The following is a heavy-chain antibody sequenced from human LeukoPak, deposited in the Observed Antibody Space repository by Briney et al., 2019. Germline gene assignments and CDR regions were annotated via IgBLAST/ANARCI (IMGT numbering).Heavy chain of an antibody. CDR1: GFRFGDYS. Sequence: GGSLRLSCAASGFRFGDYSMNWVRQAPGKGLEWISYIGISSGNTNYADSVKGRFTISGDKAKNSLYLQMNSLRVEDTAVYYCARDYKYAFDNWGQGTLVTVSS. CDR3: ARDYKYAFDN. V-gene: IGHV3-48*01. CDR2: IGISSGNT. D-gene: IGHD5-24*01. J-gene: IGHJ4*02.